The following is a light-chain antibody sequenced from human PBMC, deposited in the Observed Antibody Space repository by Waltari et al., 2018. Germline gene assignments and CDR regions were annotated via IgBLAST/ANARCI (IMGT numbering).Light chain of an antibody. CDR2: GAS. CDR3: LQYDSHPWT. CDR1: QGMNTF. V-gene: IGKV1-17*01. J-gene: IGKJ1*01. Sequence: DIQMTQSPSSLSASAGARVTITCRASQGMNTFLNGYQQKPGKPPKRLIYGASTLESGVPTRFSGSGSGTDFTLTINSLQPEDFASYYCLQYDSHPWTFGQGTKVEIK.